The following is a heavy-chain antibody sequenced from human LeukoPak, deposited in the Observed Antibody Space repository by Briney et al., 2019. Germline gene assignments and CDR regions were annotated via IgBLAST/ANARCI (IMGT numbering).Heavy chain of an antibody. Sequence: SETLSLTCAVSGGSISSSNWWSWVRQPPGKGLEWIGEIYHSGSTNYNPSLKSRVTISVDKSKNQFSLKLSSVTAADTAVYYCARDRSGSCQSLLYWGQGTLVTVSS. J-gene: IGHJ4*02. V-gene: IGHV4-4*02. CDR2: IYHSGST. CDR3: ARDRSGSCQSLLY. CDR1: GGSISSSNW. D-gene: IGHD1-26*01.